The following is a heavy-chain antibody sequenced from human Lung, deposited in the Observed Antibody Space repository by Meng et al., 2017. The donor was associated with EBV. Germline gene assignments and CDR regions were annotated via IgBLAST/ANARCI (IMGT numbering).Heavy chain of an antibody. CDR3: ARGGLTGFDY. J-gene: IGHJ4*02. V-gene: IGHV3-11*01. Sequence: QLQLVESGGGLVEAGGSMIRSCSASGFIFSDYYMRWIRQAPEKGLEWLSCISSSGSTIYYADSVKGRFTISRDNAKNSLYLQMNSLRAEEPAVYYCARGGLTGFDYWGQGTLVTVSS. D-gene: IGHD7-27*01. CDR1: GFIFSDYY. CDR2: ISSSGSTI.